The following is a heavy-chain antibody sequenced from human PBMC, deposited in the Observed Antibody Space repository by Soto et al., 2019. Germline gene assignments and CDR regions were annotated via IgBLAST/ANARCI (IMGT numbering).Heavy chain of an antibody. CDR2: IYHTGGA. D-gene: IGHD1-1*01. J-gene: IGHJ3*02. CDR3: ARGGWNAEITDLAFDI. Sequence: SETLSLTCTVSGGFVSSGGFSWTWVRQPPGKGLEFIAYIYHTGGAYYNPSLKSRTTISIDTSKNHFSLKLTSLTAADTAVYYCARGGWNAEITDLAFDIWGPGTEVTVSS. V-gene: IGHV4-61*03. CDR1: GGFVSSGGFS.